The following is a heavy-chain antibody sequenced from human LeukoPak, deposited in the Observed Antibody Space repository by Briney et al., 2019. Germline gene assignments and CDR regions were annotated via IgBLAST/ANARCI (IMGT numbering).Heavy chain of an antibody. CDR1: SGSISGHY. CDR2: IYTSGIT. V-gene: IGHV4-4*09. Sequence: SETLSLTCPVSSGSISGHYWSWIRQSPGRGLEWIGNIYTSGITKYNPSLSRRVTISIDTSKNQFSLKVTSMTAADTAVYYCARQAQDGTDNYFDPWGQGTLVTVSS. J-gene: IGHJ5*02. CDR3: ARQAQDGTDNYFDP. D-gene: IGHD1-14*01.